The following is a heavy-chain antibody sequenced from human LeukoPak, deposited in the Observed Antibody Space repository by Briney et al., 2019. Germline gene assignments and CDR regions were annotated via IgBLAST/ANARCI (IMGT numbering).Heavy chain of an antibody. Sequence: ASVKVSCKASGYTLTSYGISWVRQAPGQGLEWMGWISAYNGNTNYAQKLQGRVTMTTDTSTSTAYMELRSLRSDDTAVYYCARTSSSGTNDAFDIWGQGTMVTVSS. CDR2: ISAYNGNT. CDR1: GYTLTSYG. J-gene: IGHJ3*02. V-gene: IGHV1-18*01. D-gene: IGHD1-1*01. CDR3: ARTSSSGTNDAFDI.